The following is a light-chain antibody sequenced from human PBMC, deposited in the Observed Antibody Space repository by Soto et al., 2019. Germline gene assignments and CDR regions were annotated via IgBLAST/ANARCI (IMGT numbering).Light chain of an antibody. Sequence: EIVLTQSPGTLSLSPGERATLSCRASQSISSTYIAWYQQKPGQAPRLLIYGASSRATGIPDRFSGSGSGTDFTLIISRLEPEDSAIYYCQQHASSPVAFGQGTKVEVK. CDR1: QSISSTY. CDR3: QQHASSPVA. CDR2: GAS. J-gene: IGKJ1*01. V-gene: IGKV3-20*01.